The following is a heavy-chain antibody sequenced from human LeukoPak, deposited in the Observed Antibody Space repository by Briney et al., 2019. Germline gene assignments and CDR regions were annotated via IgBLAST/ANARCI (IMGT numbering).Heavy chain of an antibody. Sequence: GGSLRLSCAGSGFTFSNYAMSWVRQAPGKGLQWVSAISSSGGSTYYADSVKGRFTISRDNPKNTLYLQMNNLRAEDTAVYYCANQEDYYGSGILDYWGQGTLVTVSS. J-gene: IGHJ4*02. D-gene: IGHD3-10*01. CDR2: ISSSGGST. V-gene: IGHV3-23*01. CDR1: GFTFSNYA. CDR3: ANQEDYYGSGILDY.